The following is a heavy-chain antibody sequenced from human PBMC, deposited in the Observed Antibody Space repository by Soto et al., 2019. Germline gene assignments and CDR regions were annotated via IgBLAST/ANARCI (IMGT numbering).Heavy chain of an antibody. V-gene: IGHV1-8*01. Sequence: QVQLVQSGAEVKKPGASVKVSCKASGNTFTSYDINWVRQATGQGLEYLGWMNPNSGNTAYVQKFQGRVTMTWDTSITTAYRELSSLRSAETAVYFCARGVKYGAYSRWFDPWGQGTLVTVSS. CDR3: ARGVKYGAYSRWFDP. D-gene: IGHD4-17*01. CDR2: MNPNSGNT. J-gene: IGHJ5*02. CDR1: GNTFTSYD.